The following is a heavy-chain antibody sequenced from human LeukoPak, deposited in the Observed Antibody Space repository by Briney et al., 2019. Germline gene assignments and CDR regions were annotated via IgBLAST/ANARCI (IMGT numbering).Heavy chain of an antibody. D-gene: IGHD4-17*01. Sequence: SGGSLRLSCAASGFTFNSFWMSWVRQAPGKGLEWVASIKQDGNEKSYVGSVKGRFTMSRDNAENSLYLQMNNLRAEDTAVYYCARASRGETTFLWGQGTLVTVSS. V-gene: IGHV3-7*01. J-gene: IGHJ4*02. CDR3: ARASRGETTFL. CDR2: IKQDGNEK. CDR1: GFTFNSFW.